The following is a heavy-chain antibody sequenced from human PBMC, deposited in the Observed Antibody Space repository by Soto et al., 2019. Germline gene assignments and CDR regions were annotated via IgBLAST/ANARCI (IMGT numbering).Heavy chain of an antibody. CDR2: ISSSSSTI. CDR3: AREGDYYDSSGHDY. V-gene: IGHV3-21*01. Sequence: EVQLVESGGGLVKPGGSLRLSCAASGFTFSSYSMNWVRQAPGKGLEWVSSISSSSSTIYYADSVKGRFTISRDNAKNSLYLQMNSLRDEDTAVYYCAREGDYYDSSGHDYWGQGTLVTVSS. J-gene: IGHJ4*02. CDR1: GFTFSSYS. D-gene: IGHD3-22*01.